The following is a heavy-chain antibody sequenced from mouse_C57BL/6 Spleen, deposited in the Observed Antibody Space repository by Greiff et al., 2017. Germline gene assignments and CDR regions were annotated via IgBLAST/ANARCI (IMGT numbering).Heavy chain of an antibody. V-gene: IGHV2-2*01. Sequence: VKLMESGPGLVQPSQSLSITCTVSGFSLTSYGVHWVRQSPGKGLEWLGVIWSGGSTDYNAAFISRLSISKDNSKSQVFFKMNSLQADDTAIYYCARRDDGYFAYWGQGTLVTVSA. CDR1: GFSLTSYG. CDR2: IWSGGST. J-gene: IGHJ3*01. D-gene: IGHD2-3*01. CDR3: ARRDDGYFAY.